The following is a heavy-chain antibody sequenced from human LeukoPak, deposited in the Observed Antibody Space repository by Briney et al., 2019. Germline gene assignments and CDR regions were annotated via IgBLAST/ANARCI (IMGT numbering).Heavy chain of an antibody. Sequence: GGTLRLSCAASGFTFSDYYMSWIRQAPGKGLEWVSYISGSGSTIYYADSVKGRFTISRDNAKNSLYLQMNSLRAEDTAVYYCASDPARDYYDTSGYFRWVDYWGQGTLVTVSS. D-gene: IGHD3-22*01. V-gene: IGHV3-11*01. CDR3: ASDPARDYYDTSGYFRWVDY. CDR1: GFTFSDYY. J-gene: IGHJ4*02. CDR2: ISGSGSTI.